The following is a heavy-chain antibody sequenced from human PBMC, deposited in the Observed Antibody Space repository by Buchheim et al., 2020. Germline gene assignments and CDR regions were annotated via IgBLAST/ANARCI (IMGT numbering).Heavy chain of an antibody. V-gene: IGHV3-11*05. D-gene: IGHD3-10*01. Sequence: QVQLVESGGGLVKAGGSLRLSCAASGFTFGDYYMSWIRQAPGKGLEWVSCISGSSDSTTYADSVKGRFTISRDNAKNSLYLPMESLRGEDTAVYYCARNSAPPDYWGQGTL. CDR2: ISGSSDST. CDR1: GFTFGDYY. J-gene: IGHJ4*02. CDR3: ARNSAPPDY.